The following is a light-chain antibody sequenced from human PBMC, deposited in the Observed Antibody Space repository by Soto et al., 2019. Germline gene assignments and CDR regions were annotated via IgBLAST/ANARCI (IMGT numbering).Light chain of an antibody. Sequence: QSVLTQSSSASASLGSSVKLTCTLSSGHSGYIIAWHQQQPGKAPRYLMKLEGSGSYNKGSGVPDRFSGSSSGADRYLTISNLQFEDEADYYCETWESNTWVFGGGTKVTVL. CDR3: ETWESNTWV. CDR2: LEGSGSY. CDR1: SGHSGYI. J-gene: IGLJ3*02. V-gene: IGLV4-60*02.